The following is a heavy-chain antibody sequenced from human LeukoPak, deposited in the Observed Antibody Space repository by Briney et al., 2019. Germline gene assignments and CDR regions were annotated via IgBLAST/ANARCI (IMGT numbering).Heavy chain of an antibody. CDR2: IRYDGINK. D-gene: IGHD6-19*01. Sequence: GGSLRLSCAPSGFTFSNYAMHWVRQAPGKGLEWVAFIRYDGINKYYGDSVKGRFTISRDNSKNTLYLQMNSLRAEDTAVYYCAKDIVEQWLGLDAFDIWGQGTMVTVSS. V-gene: IGHV3-30*02. CDR3: AKDIVEQWLGLDAFDI. CDR1: GFTFSNYA. J-gene: IGHJ3*02.